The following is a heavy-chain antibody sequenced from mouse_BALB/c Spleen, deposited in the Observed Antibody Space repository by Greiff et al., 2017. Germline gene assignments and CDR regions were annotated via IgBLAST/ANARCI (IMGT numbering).Heavy chain of an antibody. Sequence: EVKLVESGGGLVKPGGSLKLSCAASGFTFSSYTMSWVRQTPEKRLEWVATISSGGSYTYYPDSVKGRFTISRDNAKNTLYLQMSSLKSEDTAMYYCTRDHYDYDFDYWGQGTTLTVSS. D-gene: IGHD2-4*01. V-gene: IGHV5-6-4*01. CDR2: ISSGGSYT. CDR3: TRDHYDYDFDY. J-gene: IGHJ2*01. CDR1: GFTFSSYT.